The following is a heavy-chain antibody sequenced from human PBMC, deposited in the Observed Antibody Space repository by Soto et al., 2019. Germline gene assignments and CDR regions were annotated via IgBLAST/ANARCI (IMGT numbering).Heavy chain of an antibody. Sequence: QVQLVESGGGVVQPGRSLRLSCAASGFTFSSYGMHWVRQAPGKGLEWVAVISFDGNNKYYADSVKGRFTISRDNSKNTLYLQMNSLRAEETAVYYCAKDRRPNYYYGMDVWGQGTTVTVSS. CDR3: AKDRRPNYYYGMDV. D-gene: IGHD6-25*01. CDR1: GFTFSSYG. V-gene: IGHV3-30*18. CDR2: ISFDGNNK. J-gene: IGHJ6*02.